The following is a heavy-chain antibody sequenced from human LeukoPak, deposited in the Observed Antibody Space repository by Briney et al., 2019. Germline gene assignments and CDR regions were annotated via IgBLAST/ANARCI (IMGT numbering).Heavy chain of an antibody. CDR1: GGSISSSNW. V-gene: IGHV4-4*02. CDR3: ARDKVVVVITTRESDAFDI. CDR2: IYHSGST. D-gene: IGHD3-22*01. J-gene: IGHJ3*02. Sequence: SETLSLTCAVSGGSISSSNWWSWVRQPPGKGLEWIGEIYHSGSTNYNPSLKSRVTISVDTSKNQFSLKLSSVTAADTAVYYCARDKVVVVITTRESDAFDIWGQGTMVTVSS.